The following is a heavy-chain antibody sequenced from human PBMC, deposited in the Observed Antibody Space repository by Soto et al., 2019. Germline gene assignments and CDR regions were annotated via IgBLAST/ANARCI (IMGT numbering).Heavy chain of an antibody. J-gene: IGHJ6*02. Sequence: GGSLRLSCAGSGFTLSGYYMSWIRQAPGKGLEWVSYVSGSGATTYYADSVKGRFTITRDNAKNSLYLHLNNLRVADMAVYYCARARPDIVQMVGETPGYYGMGVWGPGTTVTVSS. CDR2: VSGSGATT. CDR1: GFTLSGYY. V-gene: IGHV3-11*01. CDR3: ARARPDIVQMVGETPGYYGMGV. D-gene: IGHD2-8*01.